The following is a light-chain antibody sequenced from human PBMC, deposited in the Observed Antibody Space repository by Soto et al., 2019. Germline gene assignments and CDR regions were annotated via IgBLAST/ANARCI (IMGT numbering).Light chain of an antibody. J-gene: IGKJ4*01. CDR1: QSLSTY. V-gene: IGKV3-11*01. Sequence: EIVLTQSPATLSLSPGERATFSCRASQSLSTYLAWYQQKPGQAPRLLIYHASNRATGIPARFSGSGSGTDFTLTISSLEPEDFAVYYCQQRTNWPLFGGGTKVEIK. CDR2: HAS. CDR3: QQRTNWPL.